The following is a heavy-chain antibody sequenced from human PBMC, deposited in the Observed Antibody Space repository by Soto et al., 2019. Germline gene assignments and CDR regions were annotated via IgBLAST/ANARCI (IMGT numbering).Heavy chain of an antibody. CDR3: VKEHGRYLLNFEL. V-gene: IGHV3-64D*06. J-gene: IGHJ4*02. D-gene: IGHD1-26*01. Sequence: GCSLRLFCSASGFTFSNSAIHWLRQAPGKGLEYVAAITNSGGSTYYADSMKGRFTISRDNSKNTVFLQMSSLRPEDTAIYYCVKEHGRYLLNFELSGRGSLVTVSS. CDR1: GFTFSNSA. CDR2: ITNSGGST.